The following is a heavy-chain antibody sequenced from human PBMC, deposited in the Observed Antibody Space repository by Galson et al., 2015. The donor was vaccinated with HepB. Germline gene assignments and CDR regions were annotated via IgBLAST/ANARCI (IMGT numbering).Heavy chain of an antibody. CDR3: ARDVNWNLDS. V-gene: IGHV1-18*01. Sequence: SVKVSCKASGYSFTNYGISWVRQAPGQGLEWMGWISTYKGKTKYAQKVQGRVTMTTDTSMSTAYMELRRLTSDDTAVYYCARDVNWNLDSWGQGTLGTVSS. J-gene: IGHJ4*02. CDR1: GYSFTNYG. D-gene: IGHD1-1*01. CDR2: ISTYKGKT.